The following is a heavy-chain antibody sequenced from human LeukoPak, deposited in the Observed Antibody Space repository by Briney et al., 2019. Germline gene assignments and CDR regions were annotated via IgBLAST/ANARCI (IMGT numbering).Heavy chain of an antibody. CDR3: ARVLVGATWDFDY. J-gene: IGHJ4*02. V-gene: IGHV4-34*01. Sequence: SETLSLTCAVYGGSFSGYYWSWIRQPPGKGLEWIGEINHSGSTNYNPSLKSRVTISVDTSKNQFSLKLSSVTAADTAVYYCARVLVGATWDFDYWGQGTLVTVSS. CDR1: GGSFSGYY. D-gene: IGHD1-26*01. CDR2: INHSGST.